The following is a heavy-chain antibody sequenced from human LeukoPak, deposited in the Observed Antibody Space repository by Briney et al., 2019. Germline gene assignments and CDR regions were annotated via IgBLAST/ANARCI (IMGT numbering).Heavy chain of an antibody. CDR2: IYHSGST. CDR3: ARDQGVRGPYYYGMDV. CDR1: GGSISSYY. V-gene: IGHV4-59*01. J-gene: IGHJ6*04. Sequence: SETLSLTCTVSGGSISSYYWSWIRQPPGKGLEWIGYIYHSGSTNHNHSLKSRVTISVDTSNNQFSLKLSSVTAADTAVYYCARDQGVRGPYYYGMDVWGKGTTVTVSS. D-gene: IGHD3-10*01.